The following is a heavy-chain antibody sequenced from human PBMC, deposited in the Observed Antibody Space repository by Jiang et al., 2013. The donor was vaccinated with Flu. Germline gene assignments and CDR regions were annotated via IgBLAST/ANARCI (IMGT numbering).Heavy chain of an antibody. CDR1: GYRFSNYW. D-gene: IGHD4-23*01. V-gene: IGHV5-51*01. CDR2: INPDDSDT. CDR3: ARHYRAFYGGNSYFDF. Sequence: SLEISCKASGYRFSNYWIGWVRQMPGKDLEWMGIINPDDSDTRYGPSFRGQVTISADKSINTAYLRWSSLQAPDTAIYYCARHYRAFYGGNSYFDFWGQGSLVTVSS. J-gene: IGHJ4*02.